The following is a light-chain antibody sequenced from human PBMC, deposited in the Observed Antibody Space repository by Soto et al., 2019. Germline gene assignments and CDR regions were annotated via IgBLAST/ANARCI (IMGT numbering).Light chain of an antibody. CDR2: TNN. V-gene: IGLV1-44*01. CDR3: ATWDGSLQSWV. Sequence: QSVLTQPPSVSGTPGQRVTISCSGSNSNIGSHLVNWYQQVPGTAPRLLIYTNNQRPSGVPDRFSDSKSGTSASLAISGLQSEHEADYYCATWDGSLQSWVFGGGTKLTVL. CDR1: NSNIGSHL. J-gene: IGLJ3*02.